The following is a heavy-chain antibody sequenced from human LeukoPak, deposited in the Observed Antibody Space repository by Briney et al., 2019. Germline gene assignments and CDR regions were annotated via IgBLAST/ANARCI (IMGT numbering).Heavy chain of an antibody. CDR1: GGTFSSYA. V-gene: IGHV1-69*05. CDR2: IIPIFGTA. J-gene: IGHJ6*02. CDR3: ARGPLYYYGMDV. Sequence: SVKVSCKASGGTFSSYATSWVRQAPGQGLEWMGGIIPIFGTANYAQKFQGRVTMTRNTSISTAYMELSSLRSEDTAVYYCARGPLYYYGMDVWGQGTTVTVSS.